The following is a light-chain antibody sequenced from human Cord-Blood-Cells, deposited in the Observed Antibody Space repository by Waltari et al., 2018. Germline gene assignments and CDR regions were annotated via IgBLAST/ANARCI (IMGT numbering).Light chain of an antibody. CDR1: QSVSSY. Sequence: EIVLTQSPATLSLSPGERATLSCRPSQSVSSYLAWYQQKPGQAPRLLIYDASNRATGIPARFSGRGSGTDFTLTISSLEPEDFAVYYCQQRSNWPGTFGQGTRLEIK. CDR2: DAS. V-gene: IGKV3-11*01. J-gene: IGKJ5*01. CDR3: QQRSNWPGT.